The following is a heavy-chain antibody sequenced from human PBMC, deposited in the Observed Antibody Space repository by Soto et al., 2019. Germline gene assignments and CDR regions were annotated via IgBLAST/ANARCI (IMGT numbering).Heavy chain of an antibody. CDR1: GGSISSSSYY. CDR3: ARGVYYGDYDY. CDR2: IYYSGST. J-gene: IGHJ4*02. D-gene: IGHD4-17*01. V-gene: IGHV4-39*01. Sequence: SETLSLTCTVSGGSISSSSYYWGWLRQPPGKGLEWIGTIYYSGSTNYNPSLKSRVTVSVDTSKNQFSLKLSSVTAADTAVYYCARGVYYGDYDYWGQGTLVTVS.